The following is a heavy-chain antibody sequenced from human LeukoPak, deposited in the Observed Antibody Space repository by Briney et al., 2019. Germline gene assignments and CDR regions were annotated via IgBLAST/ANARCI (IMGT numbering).Heavy chain of an antibody. CDR3: ARHRYKQWLYNWTFDY. CDR2: ICPGDSDT. J-gene: IGHJ4*02. CDR1: GYSFTSYW. D-gene: IGHD1-20*01. V-gene: IGHV5-51*01. Sequence: GESLKISCKGSGYSFTSYWIGWVRQMPGKGLEWMGIICPGDSDTRYSPSFQGQVTISADKSISTAYLQWSSLKASDTAMYYCARHRYKQWLYNWTFDYWGQGTLVTVSS.